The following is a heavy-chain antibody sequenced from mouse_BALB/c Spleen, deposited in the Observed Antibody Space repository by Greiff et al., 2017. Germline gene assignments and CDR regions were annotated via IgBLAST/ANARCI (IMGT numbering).Heavy chain of an antibody. CDR3: TRWSYRYGFDY. J-gene: IGHJ2*01. CDR1: GYSFTSYW. CDR2: IYPGNSDT. Sequence: VQLQQSGTVLARPGASVKMSCKASGYSFTSYWMHWVKQRPGQGLEWIGAIYPGNSDTSYNQKFKGKAKLTAVTSASTAYMELSSLTNEDSAVYYCTRWSYRYGFDYWGQGTTLTVSS. V-gene: IGHV1-5*01. D-gene: IGHD2-14*01.